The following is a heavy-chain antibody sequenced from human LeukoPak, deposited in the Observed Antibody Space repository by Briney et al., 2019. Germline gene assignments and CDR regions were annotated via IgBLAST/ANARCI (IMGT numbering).Heavy chain of an antibody. CDR2: IYHSGST. D-gene: IGHD3-16*01. Sequence: SQTLSLTCAVSGGSISSGGYSWSWIRQPPGKGLEWIGYIYHSGSTYYNPSLKSRVTVSVDRSKNQFSLKLSSVTAADTAVYYCARAKPSLIGYAFDIWGQGTMVTVSS. CDR1: GGSISSGGYS. CDR3: ARAKPSLIGYAFDI. V-gene: IGHV4-30-2*01. J-gene: IGHJ3*02.